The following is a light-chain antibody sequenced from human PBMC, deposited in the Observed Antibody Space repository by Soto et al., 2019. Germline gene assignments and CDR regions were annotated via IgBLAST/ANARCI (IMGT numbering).Light chain of an antibody. CDR2: DNN. V-gene: IGLV1-51*01. CDR1: RSNIGNNF. J-gene: IGLJ2*01. Sequence: QLVLTQPPSVSAAPGQRVTISCSGSRSNIGNNFVSWYQQLPGAAPKLLIHDNNQRPADVPDRFSGSKSGSSATLGITGLQTGDEGDYYCATWDSILSAGIFGGGTKVTVL. CDR3: ATWDSILSAGI.